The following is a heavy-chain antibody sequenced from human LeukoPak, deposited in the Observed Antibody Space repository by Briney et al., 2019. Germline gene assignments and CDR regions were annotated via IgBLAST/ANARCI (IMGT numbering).Heavy chain of an antibody. V-gene: IGHV6-1*01. CDR3: TREDRDTFDI. J-gene: IGHJ3*02. Sequence: SQTLSLTCAISGDSVSNNIAAWTWIRQSPSRGLEWLGRTCYRSKWYNDYAVSMRGRITVNPDTSKNQFSLQLNSVTPEDTAVYYCTREDRDTFDIWGQGTVVTVSS. CDR1: GDSVSNNIAA. CDR2: TCYRSKWYN.